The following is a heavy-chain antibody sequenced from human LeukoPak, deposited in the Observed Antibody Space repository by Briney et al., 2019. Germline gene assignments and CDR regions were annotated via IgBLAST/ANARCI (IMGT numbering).Heavy chain of an antibody. D-gene: IGHD3-10*01. CDR3: ARSTLWFGADY. CDR2: IYSGGST. J-gene: IGHJ4*02. V-gene: IGHV3-53*01. CDR1: GFTVSSNY. Sequence: GGSLRLSCAASGFTVSSNYMSWVRQAPGKGLEWVSVIYSGGSTYYADSVKGRFTTSRDNSKNTLYLQMNSLRAEDTAVYYCARSTLWFGADYWGQGTLVTVSS.